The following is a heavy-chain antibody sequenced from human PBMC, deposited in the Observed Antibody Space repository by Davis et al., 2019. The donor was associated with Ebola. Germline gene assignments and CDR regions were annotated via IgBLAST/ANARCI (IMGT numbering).Heavy chain of an antibody. V-gene: IGHV3-21*01. CDR2: ISSSSSYI. CDR1: GFIFSSYT. J-gene: IGHJ4*02. CDR3: ARADYGDYDGGSDY. D-gene: IGHD4-17*01. Sequence: GESLKISCAASGFIFSSYTMNWVRQAPGKGLEWVSSISSSSSYIYYADSVKGRFTISRDSSRNTLYVQMNSLRAEDTAVYYCARADYGDYDGGSDYWGQGTLVTVSS.